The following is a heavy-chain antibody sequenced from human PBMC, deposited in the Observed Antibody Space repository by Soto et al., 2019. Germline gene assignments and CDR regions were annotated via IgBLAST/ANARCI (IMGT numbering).Heavy chain of an antibody. Sequence: SETLSLTCTVSGGSISSGDYYWSWIRQPPGKGLEWIGNIYHSGSTYYNPSLKSRVTISVDTSKNQFSLKLSSVTAADTAVYYCARVIPQYNWFDPWGQGTLVTVSS. D-gene: IGHD2-21*01. CDR2: IYHSGST. V-gene: IGHV4-30-4*01. CDR3: ARVIPQYNWFDP. J-gene: IGHJ5*02. CDR1: GGSISSGDYY.